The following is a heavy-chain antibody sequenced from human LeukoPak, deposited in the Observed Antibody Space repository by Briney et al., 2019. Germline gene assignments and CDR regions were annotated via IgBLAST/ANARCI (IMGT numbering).Heavy chain of an antibody. CDR1: GFSLSTSGVG. Sequence: ESGPTLVKPTQTLTLTCTFSGFSLSTSGVGVGWIRQPPGKALEWLALIYWNDDKRSSPSLQSRLTITKDTSKNQVVLTMTNMDPVDTATYYCAHSRGSGGYCSSTSCLGAFDIWAQGTMVTVSS. CDR3: AHSRGSGGYCSSTSCLGAFDI. J-gene: IGHJ3*02. D-gene: IGHD2-2*01. V-gene: IGHV2-5*01. CDR2: IYWNDDK.